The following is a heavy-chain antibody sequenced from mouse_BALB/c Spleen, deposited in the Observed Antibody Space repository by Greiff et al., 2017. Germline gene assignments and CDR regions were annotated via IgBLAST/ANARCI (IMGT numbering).Heavy chain of an antibody. CDR1: GYTFTSYW. CDR3: TRGDYGNYRYAMDY. V-gene: IGHV1S22*01. Sequence: LQQPGSELVRPGASVKLSCKASGYTFTSYWMHWVKQRHGQGLEWIGNIYPGSGSTNYDEKFKSKGTLTVDTSSSTAYMHLSSLTSEDSAVYYCTRGDYGNYRYAMDYWGQGTSVTVSS. CDR2: IYPGSGST. D-gene: IGHD2-1*01. J-gene: IGHJ4*01.